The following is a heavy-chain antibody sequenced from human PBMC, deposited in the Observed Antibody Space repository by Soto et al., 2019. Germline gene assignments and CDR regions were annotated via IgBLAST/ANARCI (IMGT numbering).Heavy chain of an antibody. Sequence: QVQLQESGPGLVKPSQTLSLTCTISGGSVSSGGYYWSWIRQHPGKGLEWIGYIYYGGRTFYNPSLQSRFTISLHTSGDQFSLNLTSVTAADTAVYYCARQGVGYGDCAAYFDYWGQGTPVTVSS. CDR1: GGSVSSGGYY. CDR2: IYYGGRT. J-gene: IGHJ4*02. V-gene: IGHV4-31*03. CDR3: ARQGVGYGDCAAYFDY. D-gene: IGHD4-17*01.